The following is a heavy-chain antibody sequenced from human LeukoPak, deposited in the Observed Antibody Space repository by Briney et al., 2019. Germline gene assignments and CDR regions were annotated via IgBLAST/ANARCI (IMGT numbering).Heavy chain of an antibody. Sequence: GGSLRLSCAASGFALSSHWMTWVRQVPGRGPEWVANVNRDGSETYYLDSVKGRFPISKDNAENSLYLQMNSLRAEDTALYHCARNNGMDVWGQGTTVIVSS. V-gene: IGHV3-7*03. CDR2: VNRDGSET. CDR3: ARNNGMDV. CDR1: GFALSSHW. J-gene: IGHJ6*02.